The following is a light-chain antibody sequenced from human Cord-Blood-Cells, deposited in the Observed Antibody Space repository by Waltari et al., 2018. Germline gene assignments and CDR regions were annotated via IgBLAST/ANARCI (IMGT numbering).Light chain of an antibody. Sequence: DLQLTQPPSSLSASVGARVTITCRASQGISSYLAWYQQKPGKAPKLLIYAASTLQSGVPSRFSGSGSGTEFTLTISSLQPEDFATYYCQQLNSYRLTFGGGTKVEIK. J-gene: IGKJ4*01. CDR3: QQLNSYRLT. CDR2: AAS. V-gene: IGKV1-9*01. CDR1: QGISSY.